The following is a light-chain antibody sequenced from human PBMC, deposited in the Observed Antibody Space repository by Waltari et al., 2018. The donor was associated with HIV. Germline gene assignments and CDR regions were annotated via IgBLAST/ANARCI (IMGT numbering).Light chain of an antibody. CDR3: DSRDNSCYHYV. CDR2: GNN. V-gene: IGLV3-19*01. J-gene: IGLJ1*01. Sequence: SYELTQDPAVSVALGQTVRITCQGASLRDYYASWYQQKPGQAPLLVIFGNNNRPSGIPDRFSISASGNTASLTITGAQAEHEADYYGDSRDNSCYHYVFGTVAKVTVL. CDR1: SLRDYY.